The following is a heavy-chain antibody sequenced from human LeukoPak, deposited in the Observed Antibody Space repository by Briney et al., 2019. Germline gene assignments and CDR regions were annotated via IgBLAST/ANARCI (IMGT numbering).Heavy chain of an antibody. CDR2: LYSGSST. CDR1: GFSFSTNY. D-gene: IGHD2-21*02. CDR3: ARGKGLYCGGDCYSYYYYYMDV. V-gene: IGHV3-53*01. Sequence: GGSLRLSCAASGFSFSTNYMQWVRQAPGKGLEWVSILYSGSSTYYADSVEGRFIVSRDSSKNTLSLQMNDLRAEDTAVYYCARGKGLYCGGDCYSYYYYYMDVWGKGTTVTVSS. J-gene: IGHJ6*03.